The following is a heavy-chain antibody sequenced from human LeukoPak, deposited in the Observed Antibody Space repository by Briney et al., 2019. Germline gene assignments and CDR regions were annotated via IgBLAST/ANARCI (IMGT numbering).Heavy chain of an antibody. J-gene: IGHJ5*02. V-gene: IGHV3-23*01. CDR2: ISGSGLSP. D-gene: IGHD3-16*01. CDR3: AKGVYQTTYLAYFDH. Sequence: GGSLRLSCVASGFTFNTYAISWLRQAPGKGLEWVSAISGSGLSPYYADSVKDRFTVSRDNSKNTLYLQMNSLRAEDTAVYFCAKGVYQTTYLAYFDHWGQGTLVTVSS. CDR1: GFTFNTYA.